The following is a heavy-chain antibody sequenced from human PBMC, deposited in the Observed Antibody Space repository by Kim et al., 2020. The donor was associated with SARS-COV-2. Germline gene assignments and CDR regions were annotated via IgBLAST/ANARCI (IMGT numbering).Heavy chain of an antibody. J-gene: IGHJ6*02. CDR1: GFTFSSYA. D-gene: IGHD3-10*01. Sequence: GGSLRLSCAASGFTFSSYAMHWVRQAPGKGLEWVAVIWYDGSNKYYADSVKGRFTISRDNSKNTLYLQMNSLRAEDTAVYYCAKEGALWFGDPESMDVWGQGTTVTVSS. V-gene: IGHV3-33*06. CDR2: IWYDGSNK. CDR3: AKEGALWFGDPESMDV.